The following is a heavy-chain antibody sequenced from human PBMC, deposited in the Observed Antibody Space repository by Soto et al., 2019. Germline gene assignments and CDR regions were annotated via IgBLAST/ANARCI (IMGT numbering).Heavy chain of an antibody. V-gene: IGHV4-59*01. Sequence: KTSETLSLTCSVSGGSMNTFYWSWVRQSPGKGLEWIGYIYFRGTTYFRPSLQSRVSISIDTSRNQFSLELNSMSTADTAVYYCARSSGYATPLDKWGQGTLVTVSS. CDR2: IYFRGTT. CDR1: GGSMNTFY. J-gene: IGHJ4*02. D-gene: IGHD3-22*01. CDR3: ARSSGYATPLDK.